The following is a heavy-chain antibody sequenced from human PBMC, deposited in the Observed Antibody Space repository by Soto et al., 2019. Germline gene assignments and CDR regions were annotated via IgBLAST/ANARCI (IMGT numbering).Heavy chain of an antibody. V-gene: IGHV4-61*01. J-gene: IGHJ4*02. CDR2: VYYSGGT. CDR3: AREPKDMTAAFDY. Sequence: QVQLQESGPGLVKSSETLSLTCTVSGGSVSSGSYYWNWIRQPPGKGLEWIGYVYYSGGTTYNPPLKSRVTISVDMSKNEFSLKLSSVTTADTGIYYCAREPKDMTAAFDYWGQGTLVTVSS. CDR1: GGSVSSGSYY. D-gene: IGHD2-21*02.